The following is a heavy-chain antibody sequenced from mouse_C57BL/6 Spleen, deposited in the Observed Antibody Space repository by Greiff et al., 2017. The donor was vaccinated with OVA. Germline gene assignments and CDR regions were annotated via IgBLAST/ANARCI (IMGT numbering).Heavy chain of an antibody. CDR3: ARSGYGSSSFAY. J-gene: IGHJ3*01. CDR1: GFTFSSYA. D-gene: IGHD1-1*01. Sequence: EVHLVESGGGLVKPGGSLKLSCAASGFTFSSYAMSWVRQTPEKRLEWVATISDGGSYTYYPDNVKGRFTISRDNAKNNLYLQMSHLKSEDTAMDYCARSGYGSSSFAYWGQGTLVTVSA. CDR2: ISDGGSYT. V-gene: IGHV5-4*01.